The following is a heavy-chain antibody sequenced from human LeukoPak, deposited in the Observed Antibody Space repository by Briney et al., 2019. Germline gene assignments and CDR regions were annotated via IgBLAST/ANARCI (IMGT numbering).Heavy chain of an antibody. J-gene: IGHJ4*02. CDR1: GDSIRNYY. CDR3: ARDSPPQYASSSAGFDY. V-gene: IGHV4-59*01. CDR2: IYYRGNT. D-gene: IGHD6-6*01. Sequence: SETLSLTRTVSGDSIRNYYWSWIRQPPGKGLEWIGYIYYRGNTNYNPSLKSRVIISIDTSKNQFSLKMSSVTAADTAVYFCARDSPPQYASSSAGFDYWGQGTLVTVSS.